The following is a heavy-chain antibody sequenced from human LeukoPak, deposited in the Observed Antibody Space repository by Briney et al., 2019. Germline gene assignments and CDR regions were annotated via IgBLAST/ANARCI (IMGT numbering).Heavy chain of an antibody. D-gene: IGHD3-22*01. CDR2: ISYDGSNK. Sequence: GGSLRLSCAASGFTFSSYAMHWVRQAPGKGLEWVAVISYDGSNKYYADSVKGRFTISRDNSKNTLYLQMNSLRAEDTAVYYCARDYYYDSSGYQPNPYFDYWGQGTLVTVSS. V-gene: IGHV3-30*04. CDR3: ARDYYYDSSGYQPNPYFDY. CDR1: GFTFSSYA. J-gene: IGHJ4*02.